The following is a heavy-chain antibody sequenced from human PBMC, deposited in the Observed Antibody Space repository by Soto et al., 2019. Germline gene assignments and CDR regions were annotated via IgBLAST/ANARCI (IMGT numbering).Heavy chain of an antibody. Sequence: GGSLRLSCAASGFTFSSYSMNWVRQAPGKGLEWVSYISSSSSTIYYADSVKGRFTISRDNAKNSLYLQMNSLRAEDTAVYYCASFPLTGYCTNGVCYTSFDPWGQGTLVTVSS. D-gene: IGHD2-8*01. V-gene: IGHV3-48*01. J-gene: IGHJ5*02. CDR2: ISSSSSTI. CDR1: GFTFSSYS. CDR3: ASFPLTGYCTNGVCYTSFDP.